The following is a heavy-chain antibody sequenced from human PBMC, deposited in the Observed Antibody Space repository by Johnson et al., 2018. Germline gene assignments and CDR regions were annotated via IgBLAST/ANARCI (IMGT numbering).Heavy chain of an antibody. Sequence: EVQLVESGGGLVKPGGSLRLSCAASGFIFNNAWMNWVRQAPGKGLEWVGRIKSKAAGRTTDYAAPVKGRFTISRDDSKNTVYLQMDSLTTEDTAAYYCAKGRGDGYTHPTFYNWGQGTLVIVSS. D-gene: IGHD5-24*01. J-gene: IGHJ4*02. V-gene: IGHV3-15*07. CDR3: AKGRGDGYTHPTFYN. CDR2: IKSKAAGRTT. CDR1: GFIFNNAW.